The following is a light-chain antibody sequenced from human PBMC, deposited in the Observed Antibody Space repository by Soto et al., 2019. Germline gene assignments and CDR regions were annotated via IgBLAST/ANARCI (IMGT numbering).Light chain of an antibody. J-gene: IGKJ1*01. CDR3: QQYNYFWA. V-gene: IGKV1-5*02. CDR1: PPISRW. Sequence: DIQMPQSPSTLSASVGDSVPIICRARPPISRWLAWYPQKAGKAPKLLIYDAYNLESVVPSRFSGGGSGTEFSLTISSLQPDDFATYYCQQYNYFWAFGQGTKVDIK. CDR2: DAY.